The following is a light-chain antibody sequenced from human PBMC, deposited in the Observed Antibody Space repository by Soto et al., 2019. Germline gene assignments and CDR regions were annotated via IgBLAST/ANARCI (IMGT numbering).Light chain of an antibody. J-gene: IGKJ3*01. Sequence: DIQMTQSPASLAASLGDRITISCRASQTISNYLNWYHQKPGEAPKILIYGASTLQSGVPSSVSGSGSGTEFTLSISSLQPEDFGTYYCQQSNNVPFTFGPGTKVDVK. CDR1: QTISNY. CDR2: GAS. V-gene: IGKV1-39*01. CDR3: QQSNNVPFT.